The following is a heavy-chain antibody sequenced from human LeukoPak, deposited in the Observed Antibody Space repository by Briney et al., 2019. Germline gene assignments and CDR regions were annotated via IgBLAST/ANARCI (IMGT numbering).Heavy chain of an antibody. Sequence: SETLSLTCTVSGGSIGTYYWSWVRQSPGTGLEWIGYIYVTGTRYNPYLQSRVTIAVDRSRNQFFLKMTSVTAADTAVYYCARPIGGGIEDMDVWGRGTKVTVSS. D-gene: IGHD3-16*02. CDR1: GGSIGTYY. J-gene: IGHJ6*03. V-gene: IGHV4-4*09. CDR2: IYVTGT. CDR3: ARPIGGGIEDMDV.